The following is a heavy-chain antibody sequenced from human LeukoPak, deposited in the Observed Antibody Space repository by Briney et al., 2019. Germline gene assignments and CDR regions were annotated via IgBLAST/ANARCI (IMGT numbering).Heavy chain of an antibody. J-gene: IGHJ4*02. CDR3: ARHTTGTVFFDC. CDR1: GGSISSSSYY. D-gene: IGHD1-1*01. V-gene: IGHV4-39*01. CDR2: FYYSGST. Sequence: PSETLSLTCTVSGGSISSSSYYWGWIRQPPGKGLEWIGSFYYSGSTYYNPSLKSRVTISVDTSKNQFSLKLSSVTAADTAVYYCARHTTGTVFFDCWGQGTLVTVSS.